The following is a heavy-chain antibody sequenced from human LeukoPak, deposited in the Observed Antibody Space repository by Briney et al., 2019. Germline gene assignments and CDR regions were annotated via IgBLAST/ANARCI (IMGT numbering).Heavy chain of an antibody. CDR2: INPQSGGT. J-gene: IGHJ3*02. Sequence: GASVKVPCKASGYNYRDYYIHWVRHAPGQGLEWVGWINPQSGGTRYAPRFQGRVTMSSDTSINTAYMELRRLTSDDTAVFYCARVYRLYERTYPAGYDIWGQGTGVTVSS. V-gene: IGHV1-2*02. CDR1: GYNYRDYY. CDR3: ARVYRLYERTYPAGYDI. D-gene: IGHD6-25*01.